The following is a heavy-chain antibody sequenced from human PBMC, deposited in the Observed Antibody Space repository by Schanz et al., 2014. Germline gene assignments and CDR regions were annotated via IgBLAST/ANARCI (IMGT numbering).Heavy chain of an antibody. J-gene: IGHJ4*02. CDR2: ISPLLGVA. CDR3: ATCSGGTCHAKPVLDN. V-gene: IGHV1-69*09. CDR1: GYSIGGYY. Sequence: QEQLVQSGAEVKTPGDSVKVSCKASGYSIGGYYMHWVRQAPGQGPQWMGRISPLLGVANYAQEFQGRLTITADTSTSTAYMELSSLRSEDTAVYYCATCSGGTCHAKPVLDNWGQGTLVTVSS. D-gene: IGHD2-15*01.